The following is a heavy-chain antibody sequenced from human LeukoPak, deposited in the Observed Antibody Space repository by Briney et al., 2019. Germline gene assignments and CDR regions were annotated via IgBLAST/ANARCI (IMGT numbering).Heavy chain of an antibody. CDR3: ARVDTDVLTGFDY. J-gene: IGHJ4*02. CDR1: GFIVSSNC. V-gene: IGHV3-53*01. Sequence: PGGSLRLSCAASGFIVSSNCMNWVRQAPGKGLEWVSVIYSGGSTFYADSVKGRFTISRDNSKNTLYLQMNSLRAEDTAVYYCARVDTDVLTGFDYWGQGNLVTVSS. D-gene: IGHD5-18*01. CDR2: IYSGGST.